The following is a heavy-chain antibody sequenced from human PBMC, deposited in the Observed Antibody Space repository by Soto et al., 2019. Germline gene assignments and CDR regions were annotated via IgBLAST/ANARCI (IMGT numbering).Heavy chain of an antibody. V-gene: IGHV4-31*03. CDR3: AREVDY. CDR2: IYDSGRT. J-gene: IGHJ4*02. Sequence: QVQLQESGPGLVKPSQTLSLTCTVSGDSISSGGYFWSWIRQHTEKVLEWIGYIYDSGRTNSNPSLKSRATISVDTSKNQFSLNLSSVTAADTAVYYCAREVDYWXQGTLVTVSS. CDR1: GDSISSGGYF.